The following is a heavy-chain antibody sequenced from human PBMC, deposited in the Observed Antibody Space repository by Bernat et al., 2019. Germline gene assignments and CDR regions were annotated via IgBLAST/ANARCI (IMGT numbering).Heavy chain of an antibody. Sequence: EVQLVESGGGLVKPGGSLRISCAASGFTFTSYAMHWVRQAPGKGLEWVSSISGSGSYIYYADSLKGRITISRDNARNSLYLQINNLRAEDTAIYYCARENSILVHILTGYIYYFDYWGQGTLVTVSS. CDR1: GFTFTSYA. D-gene: IGHD3-9*01. J-gene: IGHJ4*02. CDR2: ISGSGSYI. V-gene: IGHV3-21*01. CDR3: ARENSILVHILTGYIYYFDY.